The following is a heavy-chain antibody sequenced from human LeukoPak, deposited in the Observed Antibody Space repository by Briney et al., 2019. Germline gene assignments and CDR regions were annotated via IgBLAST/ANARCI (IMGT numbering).Heavy chain of an antibody. CDR2: ISSSSSTI. D-gene: IGHD4-17*01. CDR1: GFTFSSYS. Sequence: GGSLRLSCAASGFTFSSYSMNWVRQAPGKGLEWVSYISSSSSTIYYADSVKGRFTISRDNAKNSLYLQMNSLRAEDTAVYYCARGSHDYGDYGAGMDVWGQGTTVTVSS. CDR3: ARGSHDYGDYGAGMDV. V-gene: IGHV3-48*04. J-gene: IGHJ6*02.